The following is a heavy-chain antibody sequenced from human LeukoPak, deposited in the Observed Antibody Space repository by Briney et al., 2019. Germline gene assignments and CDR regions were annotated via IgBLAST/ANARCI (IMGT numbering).Heavy chain of an antibody. CDR2: ISGYNGNT. Sequence: ASVKVSCKASGYTFTSYYMHWVRQAPGQGLEWMGWISGYNGNTNYAQKSQGRVTMTTDTSTSTVYMELRSLRSDDTAVYYCARDDNYGSGQPDDWGQGTLVTVSS. J-gene: IGHJ4*02. V-gene: IGHV1-18*04. D-gene: IGHD3-10*01. CDR1: GYTFTSYY. CDR3: ARDDNYGSGQPDD.